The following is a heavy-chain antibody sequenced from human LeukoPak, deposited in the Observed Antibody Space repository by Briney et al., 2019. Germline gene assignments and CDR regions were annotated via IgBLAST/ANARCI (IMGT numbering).Heavy chain of an antibody. J-gene: IGHJ6*04. CDR3: ARFDSGLTSRNYGIDA. CDR2: INAGNGNT. D-gene: IGHD3-10*01. V-gene: IGHV1-3*01. Sequence: ASVKVSCKASGYTFTSYVMHWVRQAPGQSLEWMGWINAGNGNTKYSQKFQGRVTITTDTSASTAYMELSSPRPEATAVYYCARFDSGLTSRNYGIDAWGNGTPVTVSS. CDR1: GYTFTSYV.